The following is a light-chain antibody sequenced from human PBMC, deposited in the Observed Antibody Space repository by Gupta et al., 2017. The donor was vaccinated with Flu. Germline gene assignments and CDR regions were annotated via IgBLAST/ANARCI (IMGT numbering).Light chain of an antibody. CDR2: DVN. J-gene: IGLJ1*01. V-gene: IGLV2-14*03. CDR1: SSDVGRSDS. CDR3: SSYTSISTFYV. Sequence: QSALTQPASVSGSPGQSLTISCTGTSSDVGRSDSVSWYQQHPGKAPKLLIFDVNVRPSGVSSRFSGSKSGNTASLTISGLQPEDETDYYCSSYTSISTFYVFGSGTKVTVL.